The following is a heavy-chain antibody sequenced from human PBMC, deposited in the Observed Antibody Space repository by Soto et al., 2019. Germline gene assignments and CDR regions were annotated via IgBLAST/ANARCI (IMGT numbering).Heavy chain of an antibody. CDR1: GGSISSGGYS. J-gene: IGHJ5*01. V-gene: IGHV4-30-2*03. D-gene: IGHD1-26*01. CDR2: IYHSGST. Sequence: SETLSLTCAVSGGSISSGGYSWSWIRQPPGKGLEWIGYIYHSGSTYYNPSLKSRVTISVDTSKNQFSLKLSSVTAADTAVYYCATQEVGGTYVYTFDSWGPGTLVTVSS. CDR3: ATQEVGGTYVYTFDS.